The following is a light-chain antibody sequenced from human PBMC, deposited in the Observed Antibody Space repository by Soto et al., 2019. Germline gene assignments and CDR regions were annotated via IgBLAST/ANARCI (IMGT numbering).Light chain of an antibody. Sequence: QSALTQPRSVSGSPGQSVTISCTGTSSDVGGYNYVSWYRQHPGKAPKLMIYEVSKRPSGVPYRFACSKSGNTASLTISGLQAEDEADYYCCSYAGSYTWVFVTGTKLTVL. V-gene: IGLV2-11*01. CDR2: EVS. J-gene: IGLJ1*01. CDR1: SSDVGGYNY. CDR3: CSYAGSYTWV.